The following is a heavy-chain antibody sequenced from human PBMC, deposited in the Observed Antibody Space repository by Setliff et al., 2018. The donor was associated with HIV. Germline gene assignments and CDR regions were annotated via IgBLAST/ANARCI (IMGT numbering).Heavy chain of an antibody. V-gene: IGHV3-7*01. Sequence: GGSLRLSCAASGLTFSSYWMSWVRQAPGKGLEWMANIKEDGSEKYYVDSVKGRFTISRDNAKNSLYLQMNSLRPEDRAVYYCATIPADWGAGWFVYWGQGTLVTVSS. CDR2: IKEDGSEK. D-gene: IGHD3-10*01. J-gene: IGHJ4*02. CDR3: ATIPADWGAGWFVY. CDR1: GLTFSSYW.